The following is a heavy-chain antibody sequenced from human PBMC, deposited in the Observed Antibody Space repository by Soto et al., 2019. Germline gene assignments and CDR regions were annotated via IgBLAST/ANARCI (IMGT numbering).Heavy chain of an antibody. CDR2: TYYRSRWYN. J-gene: IGHJ4*02. CDR3: ARDQGSGWLYYFDY. Sequence: SQTLSLTCAISGDSVSSNSAAWNWIRLSPSRGLEWLARTYYRSRWYNDYAVSVRSRITVNPDTSKNQFSLQLTSVTPEDTAVYYCARDQGSGWLYYFDYWGQGTMVTVSS. D-gene: IGHD6-19*01. V-gene: IGHV6-1*01. CDR1: GDSVSSNSAA.